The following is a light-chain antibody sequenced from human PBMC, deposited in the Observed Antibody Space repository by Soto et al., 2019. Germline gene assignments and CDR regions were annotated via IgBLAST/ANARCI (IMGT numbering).Light chain of an antibody. CDR1: SSDVGGYNY. Sequence: ALTQPASVSGSPGQSITISCTGTSSDVGGYNYVSWYQQHPGKAPKVMIYDVSDRPSGVSNRFSGSKSGNTASLTISGLQAEDEADYYCSSYTSSSTFPCVFGTGTKVT. CDR2: DVS. J-gene: IGLJ1*01. CDR3: SSYTSSSTFPCV. V-gene: IGLV2-14*03.